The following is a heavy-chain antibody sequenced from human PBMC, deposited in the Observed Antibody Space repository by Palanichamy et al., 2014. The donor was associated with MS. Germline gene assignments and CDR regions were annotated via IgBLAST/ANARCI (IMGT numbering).Heavy chain of an antibody. CDR3: ARGDLSNSDWHYNWFDP. V-gene: IGHV1-2*02. D-gene: IGHD3-9*01. J-gene: IGHJ5*02. CDR2: INPNSGGT. Sequence: QEQLVQSGAEVKKPGASVKVSCKASRYTFTDYFIHWVRQAPGQGLEWMGWINPNSGGTNYAPKFQGRVTMTSDTSINTAYMELNRLISDDTAVYYCARGDLSNSDWHYNWFDPWGQGTLVRVSS. CDR1: RYTFTDYF.